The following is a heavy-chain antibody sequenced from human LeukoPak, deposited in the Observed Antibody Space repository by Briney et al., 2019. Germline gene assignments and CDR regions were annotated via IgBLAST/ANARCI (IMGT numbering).Heavy chain of an antibody. CDR2: ILYDGGNA. Sequence: PGRSLRLSCAASGFTFSSYAMHWVREAPGKRLEWVAVILYDGGNAHYADSVRGRFTISRDNPKNTLWLQMNSLTPDDTAVYYCARGEFSGLDYWGQGTLVTVSS. CDR1: GFTFSSYA. J-gene: IGHJ4*02. D-gene: IGHD5-12*01. V-gene: IGHV3-30-3*01. CDR3: ARGEFSGLDY.